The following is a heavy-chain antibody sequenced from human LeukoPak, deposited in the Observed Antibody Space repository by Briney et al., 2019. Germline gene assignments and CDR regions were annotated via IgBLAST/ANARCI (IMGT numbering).Heavy chain of an antibody. CDR2: IYYSGST. D-gene: IGHD6-6*01. Sequence: SETLSLTCTVSGGSISSSSYYWGWIRQPPGKGLEWIGSIYYSGSTYYNPSLKSRVTISVDTSKNQFSLKLSSVTAADTAVYYCARTIAARRVGYYYYVDVWGKGTTVTVSS. V-gene: IGHV4-39*07. CDR1: GGSISSSSYY. CDR3: ARTIAARRVGYYYYVDV. J-gene: IGHJ6*03.